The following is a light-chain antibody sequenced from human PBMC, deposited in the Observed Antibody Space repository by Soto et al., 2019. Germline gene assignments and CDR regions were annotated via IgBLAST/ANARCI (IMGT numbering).Light chain of an antibody. CDR1: QSVSSRY. V-gene: IGKV3-20*01. J-gene: IGKJ4*01. CDR2: GAT. Sequence: ETESTQSPGTMTLPPLERATQSSRASQSVSSRYLAWYQQKPRQAPRVLIYGATSRATGIPGRFSGSESGTDFTLTISIQVPEDFAVHYCQQYGIFVGGGTKVDIK. CDR3: QQYGIF.